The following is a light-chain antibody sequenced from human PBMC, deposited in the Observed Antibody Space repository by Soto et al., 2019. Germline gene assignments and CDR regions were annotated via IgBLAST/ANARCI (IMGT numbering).Light chain of an antibody. Sequence: QSALTQPASVSGSPGQSITISCTGTSSDVGSYNLVSWYQQHPGKAPKLMIYEGSKRPSGVSNRFSGSKSGNTASLTISGRQAGDEADYYCCSYAGSSALFGGGTKLTVL. V-gene: IGLV2-23*01. CDR3: CSYAGSSAL. CDR1: SSDVGSYNL. CDR2: EGS. J-gene: IGLJ2*01.